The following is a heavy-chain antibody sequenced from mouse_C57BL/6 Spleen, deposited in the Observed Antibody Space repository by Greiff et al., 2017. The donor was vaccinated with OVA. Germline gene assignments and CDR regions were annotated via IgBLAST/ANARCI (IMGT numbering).Heavy chain of an antibody. D-gene: IGHD4-1*01. CDR1: GYTFTSYW. CDR3: ARSNWEGFAY. CDR2: IDPSDSYT. Sequence: VKLQQPGAELVKPGASVKLSCKASGYTFTSYWMQWVKQRPGQGLEWIGEIDPSDSYTNYNQKFKGKATLTVDTSSSTAYMQLSSLTSEDSAVYYCARSNWEGFAYWGQGTLVTVSA. V-gene: IGHV1-50*01. J-gene: IGHJ3*01.